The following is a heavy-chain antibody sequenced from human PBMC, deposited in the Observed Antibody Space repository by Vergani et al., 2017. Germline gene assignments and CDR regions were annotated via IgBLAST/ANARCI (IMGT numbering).Heavy chain of an antibody. Sequence: EVQLVQSGAEVKKPGESLKISCKGSGYSFTSYWIGWVRQMPGKGLEWMGIIYPGDSDPRYSPSFQGQVTIATDKSISTAYLQWSSLKASDTDMYDCASVREAAAGILGTFDIWGQGTMVTVSS. J-gene: IGHJ3*02. V-gene: IGHV5-51*03. D-gene: IGHD6-13*01. CDR3: ASVREAAAGILGTFDI. CDR2: IYPGDSDP. CDR1: GYSFTSYW.